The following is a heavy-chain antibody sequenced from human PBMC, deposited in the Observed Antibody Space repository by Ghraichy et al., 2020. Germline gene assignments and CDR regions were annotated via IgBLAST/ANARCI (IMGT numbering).Heavy chain of an antibody. D-gene: IGHD3-3*01. CDR1: GFTFSDYY. CDR3: ARATTPTSIRFLEWLSGYGMDV. CDR2: ISSSGSTI. J-gene: IGHJ6*02. V-gene: IGHV3-11*01. Sequence: GGSLRLSCAASGFTFSDYYMSWIRQAPGKGLEWVSYISSSGSTIYYADSVKGRFTISRDNAKNSLYLQMNSLRAEDTAVYYCARATTPTSIRFLEWLSGYGMDVWGQGTTVTVSS.